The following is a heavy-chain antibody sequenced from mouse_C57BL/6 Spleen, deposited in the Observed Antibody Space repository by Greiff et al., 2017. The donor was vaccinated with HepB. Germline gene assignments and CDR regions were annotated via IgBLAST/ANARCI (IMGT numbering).Heavy chain of an antibody. V-gene: IGHV5-4*01. CDR1: GFTFSSYA. D-gene: IGHD4-1*01. J-gene: IGHJ4*01. CDR3: ARDRGTGTGAMDY. Sequence: EVQGVESGGGLVKPGGSLKLSCAASGFTFSSYAMSWVRQTPEKRLEWVATISDGGSYTYYPDNVKGRFTISRDNAKNNLYLQMSHLKSEDTAMYYCARDRGTGTGAMDYWGQGTSVTVSS. CDR2: ISDGGSYT.